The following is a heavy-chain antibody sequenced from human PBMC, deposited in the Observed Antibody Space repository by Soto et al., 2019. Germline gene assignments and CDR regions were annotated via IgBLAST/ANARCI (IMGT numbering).Heavy chain of an antibody. J-gene: IGHJ4*02. CDR1: GGSISSSSYY. CDR3: ARGRLPFYYFDY. CDR2: IYYSGST. Sequence: PSETLSLTCTVSGGSISSSSYYWGWIRQPPGKGLEWIGSIYYSGSTYYNPSLKSRVTISVDTSKNQFSLKLSSVTAADTAVYYCARGRLPFYYFDYWGQGTLVTVSS. V-gene: IGHV4-39*01. D-gene: IGHD4-17*01.